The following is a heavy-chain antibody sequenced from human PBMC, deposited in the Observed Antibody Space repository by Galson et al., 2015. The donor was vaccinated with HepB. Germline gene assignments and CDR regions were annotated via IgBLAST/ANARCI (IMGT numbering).Heavy chain of an antibody. CDR2: IYSGDVT. J-gene: IGHJ1*01. D-gene: IGHD6-19*01. Sequence: SLRLSCAVSGFTVSSNYMSWVRQAPGKGLEWVSLIYSGDVTHYADSVKGRFTISRDNSKNTLYLQMSSLRAEDTAVYYCARGSGYSSGWGQHWGQGTLVTVSS. CDR3: ARGSGYSSGWGQH. CDR1: GFTVSSNY. V-gene: IGHV3-66*02.